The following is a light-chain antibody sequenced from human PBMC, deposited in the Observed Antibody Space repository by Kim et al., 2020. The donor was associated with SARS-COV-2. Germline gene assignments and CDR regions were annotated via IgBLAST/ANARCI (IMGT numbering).Light chain of an antibody. Sequence: EVVLTQSPGTLSLSPGERATLSCRASQSVTNNYLGWYQQKPGQAPRLLMYGASSRATDIPDRFSGSGSRKDFTLTISRLEPEDFAVYYCQQYGSTPYTFGQGTKLEI. V-gene: IGKV3-20*01. J-gene: IGKJ2*01. CDR3: QQYGSTPYT. CDR1: QSVTNNY. CDR2: GAS.